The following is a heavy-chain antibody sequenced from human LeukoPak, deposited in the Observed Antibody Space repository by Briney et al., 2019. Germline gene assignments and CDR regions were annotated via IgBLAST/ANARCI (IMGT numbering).Heavy chain of an antibody. CDR2: IIPILGIA. D-gene: IGHD2-2*01. CDR3: ASTLVVPAAMDWFDP. J-gene: IGHJ5*02. Sequence: GASVKVSCKASGGTFSSYAISWVRQAPGQGLEWMGRIIPILGIANYAQKFQGRVTITADKSTSTAYMELSRLRSEDTAVYYCASTLVVPAAMDWFDPWGQGTLVTVSS. CDR1: GGTFSSYA. V-gene: IGHV1-69*04.